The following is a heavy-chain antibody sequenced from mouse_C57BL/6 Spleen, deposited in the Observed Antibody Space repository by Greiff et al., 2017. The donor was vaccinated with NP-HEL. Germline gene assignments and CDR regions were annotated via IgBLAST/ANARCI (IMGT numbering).Heavy chain of an antibody. J-gene: IGHJ3*01. D-gene: IGHD3-2*02. CDR3: TAAQVPAWFAY. Sequence: QVQLQQSGAELVRPGASVTLSCKASGYTFTDYEMHWVKQTPVHGLEWIGAIDPETGGTAYNQKFKGKAILTADKSSSTAYMELRSLTSEDSAVYYCTAAQVPAWFAYWGQGTLVTVSA. V-gene: IGHV1-15*01. CDR1: GYTFTDYE. CDR2: IDPETGGT.